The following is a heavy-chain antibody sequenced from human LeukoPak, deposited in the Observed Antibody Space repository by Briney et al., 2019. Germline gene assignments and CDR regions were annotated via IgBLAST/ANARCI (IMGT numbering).Heavy chain of an antibody. CDR3: ARDRGYNAFDI. J-gene: IGHJ3*02. D-gene: IGHD5-18*01. CDR1: GFTVSSNY. CDR2: IYSGGST. V-gene: IGHV3-66*01. Sequence: PGGSLRLSCAASGFTVSSNYMSWVRQAPGKGLEWVSVIYSGGSTYYADSVKGRFTISRDNAKNSMYLQMNSLRADDTAEYYCARDRGYNAFDIWGQGTMVTVSS.